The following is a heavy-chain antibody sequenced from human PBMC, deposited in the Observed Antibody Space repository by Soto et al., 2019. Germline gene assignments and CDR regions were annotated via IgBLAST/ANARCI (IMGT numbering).Heavy chain of an antibody. J-gene: IGHJ4*02. CDR1: GFTFSTYA. D-gene: IGHD6-19*01. CDR2: ISGSGDST. V-gene: IGHV3-23*01. Sequence: EVQLLESGGGLVQPGGSLRLSCAASGFTFSTYAMNWVRQAPGKGLEWVSGISGSGDSTYYADSVKGRFTVSRDNSKNTLYLQMNSLRGEDTAVFYCAKERSSGWRFDYWGQGTLVTVSP. CDR3: AKERSSGWRFDY.